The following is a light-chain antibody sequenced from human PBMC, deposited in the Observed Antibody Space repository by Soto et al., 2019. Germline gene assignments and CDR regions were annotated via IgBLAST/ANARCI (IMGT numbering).Light chain of an antibody. CDR2: EVS. J-gene: IGLJ1*01. CDR3: SSYAGSTSYI. V-gene: IGLV2-8*01. Sequence: LTQPPSGSGAPGQGVRIACTETSSDVGGYNYVSWYQQHPGKAPKLMIYEVSKRPSGVPDRFSGSKSCNTASLTVSGLHAEDEADYYGSSYAGSTSYIFRSGPKVPVL. CDR1: SSDVGGYNY.